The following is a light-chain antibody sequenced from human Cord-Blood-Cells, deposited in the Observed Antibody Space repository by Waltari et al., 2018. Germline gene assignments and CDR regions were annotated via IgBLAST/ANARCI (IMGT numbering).Light chain of an antibody. J-gene: IGKJ1*01. CDR3: QQYYSTPRT. CDR2: WAS. CDR1: QSVLYSSNNKNY. Sequence: DIVMTQSPDSLAVSLGERATLNCKSRQSVLYSSNNKNYLAGYQQKPGQPPKLLIYWASTRESGVPDRFSGSGSGTDFTLTISSLQAEDVAVYYCQQYYSTPRTFGQGTKVEIK. V-gene: IGKV4-1*01.